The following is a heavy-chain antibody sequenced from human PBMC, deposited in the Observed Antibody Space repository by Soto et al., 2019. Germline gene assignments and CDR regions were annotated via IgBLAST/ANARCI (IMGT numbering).Heavy chain of an antibody. J-gene: IGHJ4*02. CDR3: ARAQYSSSWFDY. CDR1: GYAFASYG. V-gene: IGHV1-18*01. D-gene: IGHD6-13*01. CDR2: ISAYNGNT. Sequence: ASVKVSCKASGYAFASYGIRWVRQAPGQGLEWMGWISAYNGNTNYAQKLQGRVTMTTDTSTSTAYMELRSLRSDDTAVYYCARAQYSSSWFDYWGQGTLVTVSS.